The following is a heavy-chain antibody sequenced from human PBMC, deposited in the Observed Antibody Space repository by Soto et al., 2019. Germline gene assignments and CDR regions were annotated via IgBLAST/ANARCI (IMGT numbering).Heavy chain of an antibody. CDR3: ARGGPRGGMDV. CDR1: GGSISSGGYS. Sequence: ASETLSLTCAVSGGSISSGGYSWSWIRQPPGKGLEWIGYICHSGSTYYNPSLKSRVTISVDRSKNQFSLKLSSVTAADTAVYYCARGGPRGGMDVWGQGTTVTVSS. D-gene: IGHD3-10*01. CDR2: ICHSGST. V-gene: IGHV4-30-2*01. J-gene: IGHJ6*02.